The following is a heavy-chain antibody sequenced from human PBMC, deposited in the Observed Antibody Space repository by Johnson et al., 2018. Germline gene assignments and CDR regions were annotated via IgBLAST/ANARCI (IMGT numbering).Heavy chain of an antibody. J-gene: IGHJ1*01. V-gene: IGHV3-23*04. CDR3: AKVATPQKAVLAEYFQH. CDR2: ISDAGGST. Sequence: VQLVQSGGGLVQPGGSLRLSCAASGFTFSSYAMSWVRQAPGKGLEWVSAISDAGGSTYYVDSVKGRFTISRDNSKNTLNLQMNSLTDEDTAVYYCAKVATPQKAVLAEYFQHWGQGTLVTVSS. CDR1: GFTFSSYA. D-gene: IGHD2-15*01.